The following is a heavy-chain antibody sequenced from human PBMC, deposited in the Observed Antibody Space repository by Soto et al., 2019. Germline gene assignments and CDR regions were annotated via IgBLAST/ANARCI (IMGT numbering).Heavy chain of an antibody. Sequence: QVQLVQSGAEVKKPGSSVKVSCKASGGTFSSYAISWLRQAPGQGLEWMGGIIPIFGTANYAQKCQGRVTITADKSTSTAYMELSSLRSEDTDVYYWASWGGSMTTVTDVWGQGTTVTVSS. J-gene: IGHJ6*02. CDR1: GGTFSSYA. CDR3: ASWGGSMTTVTDV. V-gene: IGHV1-69*06. D-gene: IGHD4-4*01. CDR2: IIPIFGTA.